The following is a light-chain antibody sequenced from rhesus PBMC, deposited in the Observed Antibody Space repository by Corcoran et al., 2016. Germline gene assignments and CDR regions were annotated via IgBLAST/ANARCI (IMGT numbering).Light chain of an antibody. V-gene: IGKV1-74*01. CDR3: QHSYGTTFT. CDR1: ENVNNY. Sequence: DIQMTQSPSSLSASVGDRVTITCRASENVNNYLHWYQQKPGKAPKLRHYKASTLESGVTSRFSDSGAGTDVTRTSSSLQPEDFASYYCQHSYGTTFTFGPGTKLDIK. J-gene: IGKJ3*01. CDR2: KAS.